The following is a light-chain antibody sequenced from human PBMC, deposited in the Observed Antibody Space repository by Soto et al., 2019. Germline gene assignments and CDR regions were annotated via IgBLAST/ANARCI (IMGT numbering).Light chain of an antibody. J-gene: IGKJ1*01. Sequence: EMVMTQSPVTLSVSPGERVTLSCRASQSVDNYLAWHQQKPGQAPRLLIYRGSTRATGIPGRFSGSGSGTEFTLTISSLQSEDFAVYYCQQYKNWPKTFGQGTKVEIK. V-gene: IGKV3-15*01. CDR2: RGS. CDR1: QSVDNY. CDR3: QQYKNWPKT.